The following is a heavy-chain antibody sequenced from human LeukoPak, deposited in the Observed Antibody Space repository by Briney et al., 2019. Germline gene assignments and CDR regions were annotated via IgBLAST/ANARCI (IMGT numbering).Heavy chain of an antibody. J-gene: IGHJ5*01. D-gene: IGHD4/OR15-4a*01. CDR3: AKSLTPDRDWFDS. CDR1: GFTFSSSS. CDR2: ISSSGRYI. Sequence: PGGSLRLSCAASGFTFSSSSMNWVRQAPGKGLEWVSSISSSGRYIYFADSVKGRFTIPRDNAKNSVSLQMNSLRGEDTAVYYCAKSLTPDRDWFDSWGQGTLVTVSS. V-gene: IGHV3-21*01.